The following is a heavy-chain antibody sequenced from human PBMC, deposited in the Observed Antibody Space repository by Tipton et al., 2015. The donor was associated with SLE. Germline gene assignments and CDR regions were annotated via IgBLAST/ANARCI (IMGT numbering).Heavy chain of an antibody. D-gene: IGHD4-11*01. CDR2: INHSGST. CDR3: ARFDYSNWDDY. J-gene: IGHJ4*02. Sequence: TLSLTCAVYGGSFSGYYWSWIRQPPGKGLEWIGEINHSGSTYYNPSLKSRVTISVDTSRNQFSLKLTSVTAADTAVYFCARFDYSNWDDYWGQGTPVTVSS. CDR1: GGSFSGYY. V-gene: IGHV4-34*09.